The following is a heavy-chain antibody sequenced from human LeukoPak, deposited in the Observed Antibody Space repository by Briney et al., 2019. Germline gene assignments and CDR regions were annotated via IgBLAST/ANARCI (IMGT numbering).Heavy chain of an antibody. CDR2: IYSGGST. V-gene: IGHV3-66*01. Sequence: GGSLRLSCAASGFTVSSNYMSWVRQAPGKGLEWVSVIYSGGSTYYADSVKGRFTISRDNSKNTLYLQMNSLRAEDTAVYYCARDGSGRTTDFDYWGQGTLVTVSS. CDR3: ARDGSGRTTDFDY. D-gene: IGHD3-10*01. CDR1: GFTVSSNY. J-gene: IGHJ4*02.